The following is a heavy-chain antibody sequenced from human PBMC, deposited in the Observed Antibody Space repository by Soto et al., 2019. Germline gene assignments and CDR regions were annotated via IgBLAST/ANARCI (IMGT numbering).Heavy chain of an antibody. D-gene: IGHD6-13*01. V-gene: IGHV4-34*01. CDR2: INHSGST. CDR3: ARGRSSWYRPFDY. J-gene: IGHJ4*02. Sequence: QVQLQQWGAGLLKPSETLSLTCAVYGGSFSGYYWSWIRQPPGKGLEWIGEINHSGSTNYNPSLKSRVTISVDTSKNQFSLKLSSVTAADTAVYYCARGRSSWYRPFDYWGQGTLVTVSS. CDR1: GGSFSGYY.